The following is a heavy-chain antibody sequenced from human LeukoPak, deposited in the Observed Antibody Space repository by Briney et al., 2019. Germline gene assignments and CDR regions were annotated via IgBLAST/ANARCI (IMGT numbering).Heavy chain of an antibody. CDR2: IYYSGST. Sequence: SETLSLTCTVSGGSISSSSYYWGWIRQPPGKGLERIGSIYYSGSTYYNPSLKSRVTISVDTSKNQFSLKLSSVTAADTAVYYCASHGRFLEWLSLDYWGQGTLVTVSS. D-gene: IGHD3-3*01. CDR1: GGSISSSSYY. J-gene: IGHJ4*02. CDR3: ASHGRFLEWLSLDY. V-gene: IGHV4-39*01.